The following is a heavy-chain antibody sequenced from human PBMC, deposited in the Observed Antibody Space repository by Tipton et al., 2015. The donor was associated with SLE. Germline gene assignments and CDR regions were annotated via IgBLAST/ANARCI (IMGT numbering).Heavy chain of an antibody. V-gene: IGHV4-61*01. CDR3: ARGGSHWYFDL. CDR2: IYYSGST. J-gene: IGHJ2*01. CDR1: GGSVSSGSYY. Sequence: FTCTVSGGSVSSGSYYWSWIRQPPGKGLEWIGYIYYSGSTNYNPSLKSRVTISVDTSKNQFSLKLSSVTAADTAVYYCARGGSHWYFDLWGRGTLVTVSS.